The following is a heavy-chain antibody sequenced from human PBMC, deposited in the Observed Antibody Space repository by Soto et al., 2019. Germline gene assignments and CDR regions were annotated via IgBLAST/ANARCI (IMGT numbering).Heavy chain of an antibody. CDR3: ASLGYCSGADCHGTR. CDR2: IYHSGST. D-gene: IGHD2-15*01. Sequence: QVQLQESGPGLVKPPGTLSLTCAVSGGSITRNNWWSWVRQPPGKGLEWIGEIYHSGSTNYNPSLKSRVTIFVDKSNNQFSLKLTSVTAADTAVYFCASLGYCSGADCHGTRWGQGTLVTVSS. CDR1: GGSITRNNW. V-gene: IGHV4-4*01. J-gene: IGHJ4*02.